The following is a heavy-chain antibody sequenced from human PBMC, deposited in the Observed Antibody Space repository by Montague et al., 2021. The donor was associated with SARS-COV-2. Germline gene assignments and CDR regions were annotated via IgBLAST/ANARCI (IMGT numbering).Heavy chain of an antibody. CDR3: ARGARQGYGLRLESFDF. CDR2: INHSGST. Sequence: SETLSLTCAVYGGSFSGYYWNWTRQPPGKGLEWTGEINHSGSTNYNPSLKSRVTMSVDTSKNQFSLKLSSVTAADTAVYYCARGARQGYGLRLESFDFWGQGTLVTVSS. CDR1: GGSFSGYY. J-gene: IGHJ4*02. V-gene: IGHV4-34*01. D-gene: IGHD3-10*01.